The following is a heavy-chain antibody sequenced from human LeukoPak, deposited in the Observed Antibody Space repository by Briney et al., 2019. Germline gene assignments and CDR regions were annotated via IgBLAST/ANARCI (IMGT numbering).Heavy chain of an antibody. CDR2: IKADGSEK. J-gene: IGHJ4*02. V-gene: IGHV3-7*01. CDR1: GFTFTNYW. D-gene: IGHD3-10*01. Sequence: GGSLRLSCAASGFTFTNYWMSWVRQAPGKGLEWVANIKADGSEKFYVDSVKGRFTISRDNAKNSLYLQMNSLRAEDMAVYYCARESSVVRGVITDFDYWGQGTLVTVSS. CDR3: ARESSVVRGVITDFDY.